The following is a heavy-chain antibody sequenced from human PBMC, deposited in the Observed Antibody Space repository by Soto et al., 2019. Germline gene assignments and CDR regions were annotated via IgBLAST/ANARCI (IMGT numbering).Heavy chain of an antibody. J-gene: IGHJ4*02. CDR2: IYPGDSDT. V-gene: IGHV5-51*01. D-gene: IGHD5-18*01. CDR3: ARPSDTAMVNHFDY. Sequence: GESLKISCKGSGYSFTSYWIGWVRQMPGKGLEWMGIIYPGDSDTRYSPSFQGQVTISADKSISTAYLQWSSLKASDAAMYYCARPSDTAMVNHFDYRGQGTLVTVSS. CDR1: GYSFTSYW.